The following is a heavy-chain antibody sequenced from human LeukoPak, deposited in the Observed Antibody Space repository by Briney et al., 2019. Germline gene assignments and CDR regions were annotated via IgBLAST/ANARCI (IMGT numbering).Heavy chain of an antibody. CDR2: IYYTGSA. D-gene: IGHD1-14*01. CDR1: GGSINNYY. J-gene: IGHJ4*02. CDR3: ARIAPGMSFDY. Sequence: SETLSLTCTASGGSINNYYWTWIRQPPGKGLEWIGYIYYTGSANYNSSLQSRVTISVDTSNNHFSLKFNSVTAADTAVYYCARIAPGMSFDYWGQGTLVTVSS. V-gene: IGHV4-59*01.